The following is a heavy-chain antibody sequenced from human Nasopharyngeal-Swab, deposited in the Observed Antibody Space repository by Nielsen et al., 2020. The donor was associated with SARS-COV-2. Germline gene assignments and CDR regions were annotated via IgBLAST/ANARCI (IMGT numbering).Heavy chain of an antibody. V-gene: IGHV3-11*01. CDR2: ISRGGESI. CDR1: GFIFSDYY. CDR3: ATLGDFWSGYSPDY. D-gene: IGHD3-3*01. Sequence: GESLKISCAASGFIFSDYYMTWIRQVPGKGLEWVSFISRGGESIYYADSVKGRFTISRDNAKNSVYLQMNSLRAEDTALYYCATLGDFWSGYSPDYWGQGTLVTVSS. J-gene: IGHJ4*02.